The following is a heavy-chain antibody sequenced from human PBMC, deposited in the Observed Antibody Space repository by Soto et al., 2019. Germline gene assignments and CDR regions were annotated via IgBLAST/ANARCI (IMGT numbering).Heavy chain of an antibody. D-gene: IGHD2-15*01. Sequence: PGGSLILSCASSGFTFSYYYMTWLRQAPGKGLEWVAYISSSGSGIYYPDSVKGRFTISRDNAKNSLYLQMSSLRAEDTAVYYCARAYSDAFDIWGQGTMVTVSS. CDR2: ISSSGSGI. J-gene: IGHJ3*02. CDR3: ARAYSDAFDI. CDR1: GFTFSYYY. V-gene: IGHV3-11*01.